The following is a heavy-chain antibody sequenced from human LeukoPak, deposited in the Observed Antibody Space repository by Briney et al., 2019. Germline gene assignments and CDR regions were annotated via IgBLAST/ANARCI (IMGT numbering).Heavy chain of an antibody. D-gene: IGHD4-11*01. Sequence: PSETLSLTCTVSGGSISSYYWSWIRQPPGKGLEWIGYIYYSGSTNYNPSLKSRVTISVDTSKNQFSLKLSSVTAADTAVYYCARDLTTRGALDIWGQGTMVTVSS. CDR3: ARDLTTRGALDI. CDR2: IYYSGST. J-gene: IGHJ3*02. V-gene: IGHV4-59*12. CDR1: GGSISSYY.